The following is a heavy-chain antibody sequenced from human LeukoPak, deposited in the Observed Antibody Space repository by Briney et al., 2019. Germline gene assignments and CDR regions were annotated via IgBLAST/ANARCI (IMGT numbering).Heavy chain of an antibody. J-gene: IGHJ6*02. D-gene: IGHD5-18*01. Sequence: ASVKVSCKASGYTFTSYYMHWVRQAPGQGLEWMGIINPSGGSTSYAQKFQGRVTMTRDTSTSTVYMELSSLRSEDTAVYYCARFPNTAMVMGLEYYYYGMDVWGQGTTVAVSS. CDR2: INPSGGST. CDR3: ARFPNTAMVMGLEYYYYGMDV. V-gene: IGHV1-46*01. CDR1: GYTFTSYY.